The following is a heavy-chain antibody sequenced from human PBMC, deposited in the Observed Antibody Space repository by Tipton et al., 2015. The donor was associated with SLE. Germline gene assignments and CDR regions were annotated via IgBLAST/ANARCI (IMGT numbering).Heavy chain of an antibody. V-gene: IGHV4-39*06. CDR2: LYPSGDT. CDR1: GDSITRFTQY. J-gene: IGHJ4*02. D-gene: IGHD1-26*01. CDR3: VRINSGASRLFDY. Sequence: TLSLTCTVSGDSITRFTQYWGWIRQPPGRRLEYLASLYPSGDTYYNPSLRSRLTISMDTSKNQFALRLRSVTAADTAVYYCVRINSGASRLFDYWGQGMLVAVSS.